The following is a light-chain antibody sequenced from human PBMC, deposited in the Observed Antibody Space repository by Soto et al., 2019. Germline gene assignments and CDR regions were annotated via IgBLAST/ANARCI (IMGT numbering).Light chain of an antibody. V-gene: IGLV2-14*01. CDR2: DVS. CDR3: SSYTSSSTPYV. Sequence: QSVLTQPASVSGSPGQSITISCTGTTIDVGSYNYVSWYQQHPGKAPKLMIYDVSNRPSGVSNRFSGSKSGNTASLTISGLQAEDEADYYCSSYTSSSTPYVFGTGTKVTVL. J-gene: IGLJ1*01. CDR1: TIDVGSYNY.